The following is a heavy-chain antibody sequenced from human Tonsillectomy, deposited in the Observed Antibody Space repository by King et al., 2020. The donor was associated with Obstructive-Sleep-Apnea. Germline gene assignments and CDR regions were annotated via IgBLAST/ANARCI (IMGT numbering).Heavy chain of an antibody. D-gene: IGHD2-2*01. CDR3: AHTSIVVVPAAILCYFDY. J-gene: IGHJ4*02. V-gene: IGHV2-5*02. CDR1: GFSLSTSGVG. Sequence: ITLKESGPTLVKPTQTLTLTCTFSGFSLSTSGVGVGWIRQPPGKALEWLALIYWDDDKRYSPSLKSRLTITKDTSKNQVVLTMTNMDPVDTATYYCAHTSIVVVPAAILCYFDYWGQGTLVTVSS. CDR2: IYWDDDK.